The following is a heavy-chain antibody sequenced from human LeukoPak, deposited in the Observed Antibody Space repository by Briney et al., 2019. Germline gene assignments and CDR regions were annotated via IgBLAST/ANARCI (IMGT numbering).Heavy chain of an antibody. V-gene: IGHV1-46*01. D-gene: IGHD2-15*01. CDR1: GYTFTSYG. J-gene: IGHJ4*02. CDR3: ARDCYGFFDY. CDR2: INPSGGST. Sequence: ASVKVSCKASGYTFTSYGISWVRQAPGQGLEWMGIINPSGGSTSYAQKFQGRVTMTRDMSTSTVYMELSSLRSEDTAVYYCARDCYGFFDYWGQGTLVTVSS.